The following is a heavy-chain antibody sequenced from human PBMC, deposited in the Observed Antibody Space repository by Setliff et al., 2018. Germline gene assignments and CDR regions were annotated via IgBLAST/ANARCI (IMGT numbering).Heavy chain of an antibody. D-gene: IGHD6-19*01. V-gene: IGHV3-23*01. CDR3: IRDTSGRDAFDI. Sequence: PVGSLRLSCAASGFTFSSYAMTWVRQAPGKGLEWVSGISGYGSRTYYADSVKGRSTISRDNSQNTMYLQMNSLRAEDTAVYYCIRDTSGRDAFDIWGQGTMVTVSS. CDR2: ISGYGSRT. CDR1: GFTFSSYA. J-gene: IGHJ3*02.